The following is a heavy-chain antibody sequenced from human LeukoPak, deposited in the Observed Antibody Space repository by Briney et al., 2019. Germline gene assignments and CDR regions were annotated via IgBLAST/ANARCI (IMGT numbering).Heavy chain of an antibody. CDR1: GYTFTSYD. D-gene: IGHD2-2*01. Sequence: VKVSCKASGYTFTSYDINWVRQATGQGLQWMGWMNPNSGNTGYAQKFQGRVTITRNTSISTAYMELSSLRSEDTAVYYCARAFYCSSTSCYLSYYFDYWGQGTLVTVSS. CDR3: ARAFYCSSTSCYLSYYFDY. CDR2: MNPNSGNT. J-gene: IGHJ4*02. V-gene: IGHV1-8*01.